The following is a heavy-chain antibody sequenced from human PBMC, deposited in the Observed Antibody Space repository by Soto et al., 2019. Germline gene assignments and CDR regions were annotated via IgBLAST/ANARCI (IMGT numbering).Heavy chain of an antibody. D-gene: IGHD6-19*01. Sequence: SETLSLTCTASGGSISSYYWSWIRQPPGKGLEWIGYIYYSGSTNYNPSLKSRVTISVDTSKNQFSLKLSSVTAADTAVYYCARVEVGYSSGWYPMRYYYYGMDVWGQGTTVTVSS. CDR1: GGSISSYY. V-gene: IGHV4-59*01. CDR2: IYYSGST. J-gene: IGHJ6*02. CDR3: ARVEVGYSSGWYPMRYYYYGMDV.